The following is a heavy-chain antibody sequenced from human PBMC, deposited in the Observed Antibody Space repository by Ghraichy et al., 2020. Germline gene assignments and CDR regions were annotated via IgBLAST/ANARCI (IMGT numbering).Heavy chain of an antibody. J-gene: IGHJ4*02. CDR1: GYSISSGYY. V-gene: IGHV4-38-2*02. CDR3: ARDRGYNFDY. CDR2: IYHSGST. D-gene: IGHD5-12*01. Sequence: SETLSLTCAVSGYSISSGYYWGWIRQPPGKGLEWIGSIYHSGSTYYNPSLKSRVTISVDTSKNQFSLKLSSVTAADTAVYYCARDRGYNFDYWGQGTLVTVSS.